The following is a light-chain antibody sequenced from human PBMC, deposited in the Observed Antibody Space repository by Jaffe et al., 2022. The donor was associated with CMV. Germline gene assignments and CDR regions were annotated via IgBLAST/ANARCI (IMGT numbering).Light chain of an antibody. CDR2: TAS. CDR1: QSIGNY. V-gene: IGKV1-39*01. J-gene: IGKJ4*01. Sequence: DVQMTQSPSSLSASVGDRVTITCRASQSIGNYLNWYQQKPGKAPKLLISTASSLQSGVPSRFSGSGSGTDFTLSISYLQPEDFTTYFCQQSYITPLTFGGGTTVEIK. CDR3: QQSYITPLT.